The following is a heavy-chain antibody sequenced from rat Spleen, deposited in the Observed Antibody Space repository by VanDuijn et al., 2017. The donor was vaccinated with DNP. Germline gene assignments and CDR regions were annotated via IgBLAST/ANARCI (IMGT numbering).Heavy chain of an antibody. CDR3: ARPEYYDGSYYYGLFAH. CDR2: ISAGGGNT. V-gene: IGHV5-25*01. D-gene: IGHD1-12*02. Sequence: EVQLVESGGGLVQPGRSMKLSCVASGFTFSNYYMAWVRQAPTKGPEWVAAISAGGGNTYYRDSVKGRFTISRDNARSTLYLQVDSLRAEDTATYYCARPEYYDGSYYYGLFAHWGQGTLVTVSS. CDR1: GFTFSNYY. J-gene: IGHJ3*01.